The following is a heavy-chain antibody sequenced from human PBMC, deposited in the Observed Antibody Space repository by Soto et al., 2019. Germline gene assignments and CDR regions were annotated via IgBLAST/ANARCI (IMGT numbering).Heavy chain of an antibody. CDR2: INHSGST. D-gene: IGHD4-17*01. CDR1: GGSFSDYY. Sequence: SETLSLTXAVHGGSFSDYYWSWIRQPPGKGLEWIGEINHSGSTNYNPSLKSRVTISVDTSKNQFFLKVSSVTAADTAVYYCARGRDDDYIYFAYWGQGTLVTVSS. V-gene: IGHV4-34*01. CDR3: ARGRDDDYIYFAY. J-gene: IGHJ4*02.